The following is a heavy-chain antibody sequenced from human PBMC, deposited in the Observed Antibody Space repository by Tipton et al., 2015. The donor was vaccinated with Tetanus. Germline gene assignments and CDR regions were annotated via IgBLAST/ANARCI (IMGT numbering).Heavy chain of an antibody. CDR1: GYTFTGYY. D-gene: IGHD3-22*01. CDR2: IDPNSGAT. CDR3: ARDRGDYIYYGMDV. V-gene: IGHV1-2*02. J-gene: IGHJ6*02. Sequence: QMQLVQSGAEMKKPGASVKVSCKASGYTFTGYYIYWVRQAPGQGLEWMGWIDPNSGATVYAQKFQGRVTMTRDTSISTAYMELRSLRSDDTVVYYCARDRGDYIYYGMDVWGPGTTVTVS.